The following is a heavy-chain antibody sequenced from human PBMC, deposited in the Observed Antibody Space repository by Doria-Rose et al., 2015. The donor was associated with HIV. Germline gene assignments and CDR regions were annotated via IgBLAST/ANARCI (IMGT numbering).Heavy chain of an antibody. CDR3: ARVLSGTYDY. D-gene: IGHD1-26*01. CDR1: GGSISLYY. Sequence: VQLQESGPGLVKPSETLSLTCSVSGGSISLYYWSWIRQPPGNGLEYIGDIVNTGSTNYSPSCKSRVSISIDTSKNKCSLRLSSVTAADTAVYYCARVLSGTYDYWGQGTLVTVSS. J-gene: IGHJ4*02. CDR2: IVNTGST. V-gene: IGHV4-59*01.